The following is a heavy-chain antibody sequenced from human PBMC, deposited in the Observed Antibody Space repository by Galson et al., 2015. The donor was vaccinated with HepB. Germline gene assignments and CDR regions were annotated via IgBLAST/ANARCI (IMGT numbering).Heavy chain of an antibody. CDR2: INWSGGST. D-gene: IGHD3-10*01. Sequence: SLRLSCAASGFTFDDYGMSWVRQAPGKGLEWVSGINWSGGSTGYADSVKGRFTISRDNAKNSLYLQMNNLRAEDTALYYCARRLYYGPGSWLFDPWGQGTLVTVSS. CDR1: GFTFDDYG. CDR3: ARRLYYGPGSWLFDP. V-gene: IGHV3-20*04. J-gene: IGHJ5*02.